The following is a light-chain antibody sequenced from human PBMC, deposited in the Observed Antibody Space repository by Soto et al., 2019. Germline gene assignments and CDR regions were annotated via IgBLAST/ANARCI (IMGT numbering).Light chain of an antibody. CDR1: QDISNY. CDR2: DAS. CDR3: QQYDNLPRT. Sequence: DIQMTQSPSSLSASVGDRVTITCQASQDISNYLNWYQQKPGKAPTLLIYDASNLETGVPSRFSGSGSGTDFTFTISSLQPEDIATYYCQQYDNLPRTFGQGTKVEIK. V-gene: IGKV1-33*01. J-gene: IGKJ1*01.